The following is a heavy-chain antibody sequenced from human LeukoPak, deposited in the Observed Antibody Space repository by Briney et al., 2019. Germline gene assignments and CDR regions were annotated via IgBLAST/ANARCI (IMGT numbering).Heavy chain of an antibody. V-gene: IGHV3-23*01. D-gene: IGHD1-26*01. CDR1: GFTFSSYA. CDR2: ISGSGGST. J-gene: IGHJ3*02. CDR3: AKASGSWGAFDI. Sequence: GGSLRLSCAASGFTFSSYAMSWVCQAPGKGLEWVSAISGSGGSTYYADSVKGRFTISRDNSKNTLYLQMNSLRAEDTAVYYCAKASGSWGAFDIWGQGTMVTVSS.